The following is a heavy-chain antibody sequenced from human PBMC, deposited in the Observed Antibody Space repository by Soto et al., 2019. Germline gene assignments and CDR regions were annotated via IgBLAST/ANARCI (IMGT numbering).Heavy chain of an antibody. CDR1: GGSISSSNW. Sequence: SETLSLTCAVSGGSISSSNWWSWVRQPPGKGLEWIGEIYHGGSTNYNPSRKSRVTISVDKSKNQFPLKLSPVTAADTAVYYCARGKSYDFWSGYYYFDYWGQGTLVTVSS. V-gene: IGHV4-4*02. J-gene: IGHJ4*02. D-gene: IGHD3-3*01. CDR2: IYHGGST. CDR3: ARGKSYDFWSGYYYFDY.